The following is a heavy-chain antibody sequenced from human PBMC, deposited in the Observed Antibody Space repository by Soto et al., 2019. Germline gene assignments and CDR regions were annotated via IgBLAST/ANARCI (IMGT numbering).Heavy chain of an antibody. D-gene: IGHD3-9*01. V-gene: IGHV1-46*01. J-gene: IGHJ6*01. CDR3: ASRYGTYYYYGMDV. CDR1: GDTFTSYY. Sequence: ASLKGSCTASGDTFTSYYMHWVRQAPGQGLEWMGIINPSGGSTSYAQKFQGRVTMTRDTSTSTVYMELSSLRSEDTAVYYCASRYGTYYYYGMDVCRERTTVPASS. CDR2: INPSGGST.